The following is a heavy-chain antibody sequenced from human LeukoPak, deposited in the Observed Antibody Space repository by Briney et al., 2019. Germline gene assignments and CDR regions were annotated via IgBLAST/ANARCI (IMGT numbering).Heavy chain of an antibody. CDR2: ISAYNGNT. D-gene: IGHD3-22*01. CDR3: ARGGYYYDSSGYYCDY. V-gene: IGHV1-18*01. Sequence: GASVKVSCKASGYTFTSCGISWVRQAPGQGLEWMGWISAYNGNTNYAQKLQGRVTMTTDTSTSTAYMELRSLRSDDTAVYYCARGGYYYDSSGYYCDYWGQGTLVTVSS. J-gene: IGHJ4*02. CDR1: GYTFTSCG.